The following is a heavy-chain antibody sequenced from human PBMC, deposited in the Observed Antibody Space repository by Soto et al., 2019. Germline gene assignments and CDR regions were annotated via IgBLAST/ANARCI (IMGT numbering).Heavy chain of an antibody. CDR1: GGSSSGYY. V-gene: IGHV4-34*01. D-gene: IGHD3-3*01. Sequence: SETLSLTCAVYGGSSSGYYWSWVRQPPGKGLEWIGEMNHSGSTNYNPTLKTRATMSIDTSKNQFSLTVRSVSAADTAMYYCARARSYGNYDGRNWFDPWGQGTLVTVSS. J-gene: IGHJ5*02. CDR3: ARARSYGNYDGRNWFDP. CDR2: MNHSGST.